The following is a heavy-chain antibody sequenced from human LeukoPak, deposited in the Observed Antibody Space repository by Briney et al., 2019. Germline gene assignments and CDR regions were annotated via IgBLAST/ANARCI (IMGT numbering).Heavy chain of an antibody. CDR2: ISYDGSNK. CDR3: ARDGELPFDY. D-gene: IGHD4-23*01. V-gene: IGHV3-30-3*01. Sequence: SGGSLRLSCAASGFTFSSYAMHWVRQAPGKGLEWVAVISYDGSNKYYADSVKGRFTISRDNSKNTLYLQMNSLRAEDTAVYYCARDGELPFDYWGQGTLVTVSS. J-gene: IGHJ4*02. CDR1: GFTFSSYA.